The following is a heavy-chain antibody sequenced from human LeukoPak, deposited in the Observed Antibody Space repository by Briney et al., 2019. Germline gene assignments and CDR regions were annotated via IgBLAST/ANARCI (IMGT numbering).Heavy chain of an antibody. CDR2: IYYSGST. CDR3: ARIARSYYGWFDP. J-gene: IGHJ5*02. Sequence: SETLSLTCTVSGGSLSAYYWSWIRQPPGRGLEWIGYIYYSGSTNYNPSLKSRVTISVDTSKNQFSLKLTSVTAADTAVYYCARIARSYYGWFDPWGQGTLVTVSS. D-gene: IGHD1-26*01. CDR1: GGSLSAYY. V-gene: IGHV4-59*01.